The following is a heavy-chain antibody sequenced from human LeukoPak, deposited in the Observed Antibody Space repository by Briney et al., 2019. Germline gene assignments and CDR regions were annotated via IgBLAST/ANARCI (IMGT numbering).Heavy chain of an antibody. CDR3: ARDGYSSYDSIQLWFCLDY. V-gene: IGHV1-2*02. CDR2: INPNSGGT. Sequence: ASVKVSCKASGYTFTGYYMHWVRQAPGQGLEWMGWINPNSGGTNYAQKFQGRVTMTRDTSISTAYMELSRLRSDDTAVYYCARDGYSSYDSIQLWFCLDYWGQGTLVTVSS. D-gene: IGHD5-12*01. J-gene: IGHJ4*02. CDR1: GYTFTGYY.